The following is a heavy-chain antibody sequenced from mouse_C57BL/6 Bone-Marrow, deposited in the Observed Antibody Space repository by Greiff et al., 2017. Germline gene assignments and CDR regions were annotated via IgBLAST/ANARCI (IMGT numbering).Heavy chain of an antibody. V-gene: IGHV5-16*01. CDR3: ARDRTGTGWVAY. J-gene: IGHJ3*01. CDR2: INYDGSST. Sequence: EVKVVESEGGLVQPGSSMKLSCTASGFTFSDYYMAWVRQVPEKCLEWVANINYDGSSTYYLDSLKSRFITARDNAKTILYLQMSSLKSEDTATYYCARDRTGTGWVAYWGQGTLVTVSA. CDR1: GFTFSDYY. D-gene: IGHD4-1*01.